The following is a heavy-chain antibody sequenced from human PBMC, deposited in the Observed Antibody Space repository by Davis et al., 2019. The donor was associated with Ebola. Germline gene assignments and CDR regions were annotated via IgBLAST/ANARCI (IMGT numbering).Heavy chain of an antibody. V-gene: IGHV4-34*01. Sequence: PSETLSLTCAVYGGSFSGYYWSWIRQPPGKGLEWIGEINHSGSTNYNPSLKSRVTISVDTSKNQFSLKLTSVTAADTAVYYCARVKTVEYQLLCGHAFDIWGQGTMVTVSS. CDR1: GGSFSGYY. D-gene: IGHD2-2*01. CDR2: INHSGST. J-gene: IGHJ3*02. CDR3: ARVKTVEYQLLCGHAFDI.